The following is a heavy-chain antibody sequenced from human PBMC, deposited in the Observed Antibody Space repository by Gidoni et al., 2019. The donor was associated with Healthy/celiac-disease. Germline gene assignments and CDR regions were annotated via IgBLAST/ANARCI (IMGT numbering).Heavy chain of an antibody. CDR2: IKQDGSEK. J-gene: IGHJ4*02. Sequence: EVQLVESGGGLVQPGGSLRLSCAASGFTFSSYWMNWVRQAPGKGLGWVANIKQDGSEKYYVDSVKGRFTISRDNAKNSLYLQMNSLRAEDTAMYYCARDMAQYNWSYGSYWGQGTLVTVSS. D-gene: IGHD1-7*01. CDR3: ARDMAQYNWSYGSY. V-gene: IGHV3-7*01. CDR1: GFTFSSYW.